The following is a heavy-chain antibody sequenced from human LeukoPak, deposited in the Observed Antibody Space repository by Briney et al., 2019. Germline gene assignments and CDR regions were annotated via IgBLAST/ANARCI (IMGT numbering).Heavy chain of an antibody. CDR2: IYTSGST. V-gene: IGHV4-61*02. D-gene: IGHD5-24*01. CDR1: GGSISSGSYY. J-gene: IGHJ4*02. CDR3: ASGYGSKDY. Sequence: SQTLSLTCTVSGGSISSGSYYWSWIRQPAGKGLEWIVRIYTSGSTNYNPSRKSRVTISVDTSKNQFSLKLSSVTAADTAVYYCASGYGSKDYWGQGTLVTVSS.